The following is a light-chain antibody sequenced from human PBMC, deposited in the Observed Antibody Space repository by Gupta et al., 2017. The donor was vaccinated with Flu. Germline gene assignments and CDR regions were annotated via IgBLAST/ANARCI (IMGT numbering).Light chain of an antibody. CDR1: QSLSNSY. J-gene: IGKJ1*01. CDR3: QQYVSSPGT. CDR2: GAS. V-gene: IGKV3-20*01. Sequence: EIVLTQSPGTLSLSPGEGATLSCRASQSLSNSYLAWYQQKPGQAPRLLIYGASSRATGIPDKFSGSGSGTEFTLTISRLEPEDFAIYYCQQYVSSPGTFGQGTKVEIK.